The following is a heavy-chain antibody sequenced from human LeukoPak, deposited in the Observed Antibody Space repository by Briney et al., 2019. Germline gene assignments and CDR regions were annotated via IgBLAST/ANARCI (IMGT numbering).Heavy chain of an antibody. CDR1: GFTFTNSA. V-gene: IGHV1-58*02. CDR2: IVVGSGDT. J-gene: IGHJ4*02. D-gene: IGHD4-17*01. CDR3: AADLSYGDGTLFDY. Sequence: ASVKVSCKASGFTFTNSAMQWVRQARGQRLEWVGWIVVGSGDTNYAQKFQGRVTITRDMSTSTAYMELSSLRSEDTAVYYCAADLSYGDGTLFDYWGQGTLVTVSS.